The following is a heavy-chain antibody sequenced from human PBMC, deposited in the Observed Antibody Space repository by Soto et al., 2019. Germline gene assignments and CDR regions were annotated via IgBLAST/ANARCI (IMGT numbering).Heavy chain of an antibody. CDR3: ARDLRGTYYFDY. D-gene: IGHD1-26*01. CDR2: INPNTGDT. V-gene: IGHV1-2*02. Sequence: ASVKVSCKASGYTFTGYYIHWVRQAPGQGLEWMGWINPNTGDTKFAQTFQGRVTMTRDTSISTAYMDLRRLTSDDTAVYYCARDLRGTYYFDYWGQGTQVTVSS. J-gene: IGHJ4*02. CDR1: GYTFTGYY.